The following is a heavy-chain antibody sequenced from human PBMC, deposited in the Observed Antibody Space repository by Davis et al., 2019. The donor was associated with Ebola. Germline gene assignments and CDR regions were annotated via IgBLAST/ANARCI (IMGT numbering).Heavy chain of an antibody. J-gene: IGHJ4*02. V-gene: IGHV3-73*01. CDR1: GFTFSSYA. D-gene: IGHD2-15*01. CDR3: TRHIEG. Sequence: PSETLSLTCAASGFTFSSYAMHWVRQASGKGLEWVGRIRSKANSYATAYAASVKGRFTISRDDSKNTAYLQMNSLKTEDTAVYYCTRHIEGWGQGTLVTVSS. CDR2: IRSKANSYAT.